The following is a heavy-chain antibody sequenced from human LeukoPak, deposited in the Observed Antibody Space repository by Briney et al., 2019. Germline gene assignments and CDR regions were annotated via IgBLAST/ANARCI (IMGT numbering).Heavy chain of an antibody. J-gene: IGHJ4*02. V-gene: IGHV3-43*01. Sequence: GGSLRLSCAASGFTFADYTMHWVRQAPGQGLEWVSLISGDGGSTYYADSVTGRVTISRDNSRNSLFLQMNTLRIEDTALYYCAKAGYSSSWFWIDSWGQGTRVTVSS. D-gene: IGHD6-13*01. CDR1: GFTFADYT. CDR3: AKAGYSSSWFWIDS. CDR2: ISGDGGST.